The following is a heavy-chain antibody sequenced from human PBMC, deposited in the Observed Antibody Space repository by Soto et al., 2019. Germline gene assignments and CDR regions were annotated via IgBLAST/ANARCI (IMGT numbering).Heavy chain of an antibody. CDR1: GYHFTDYY. J-gene: IGHJ5*02. CDR2: INPNSRDT. V-gene: IGHV1-2*07. Sequence: QVQLVQSGAEVQKPGASVKVSCKASGYHFTDYYIHWVLQAPGQRLEWMGWINPNSRDTNDAHKLQGSVTMTWDASTRTAFMELSRLRSDDTAVYYCARGTPTAAVPYIDLWCHGTLVTVSS. CDR3: ARGTPTAAVPYIDL. D-gene: IGHD6-13*01.